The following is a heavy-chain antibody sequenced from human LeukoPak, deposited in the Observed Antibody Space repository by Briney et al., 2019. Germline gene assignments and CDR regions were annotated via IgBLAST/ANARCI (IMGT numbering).Heavy chain of an antibody. CDR1: GFTFSSYT. CDR2: ISSDRTTI. V-gene: IGHV3-48*02. Sequence: GGSLRLSCAASGFTFSSYTMSWVRQAPGKGLEWVSSISSDRTTIFYADSVKGRFTISRDNAQNPLYLQMNSLRDEDTAVYYCAGQEGMDYWGQGTLVIVSS. CDR3: AGQEGMDY. J-gene: IGHJ4*02.